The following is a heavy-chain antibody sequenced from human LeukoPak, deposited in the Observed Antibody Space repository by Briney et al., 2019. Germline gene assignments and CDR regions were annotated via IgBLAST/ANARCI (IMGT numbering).Heavy chain of an antibody. CDR2: IKHDGSDQ. J-gene: IGHJ3*01. D-gene: IGHD3-10*01. Sequence: GGSLRLSCAASGFTFSRYWMNWVRQAPGKGLEWVANIKHDGSDQYYEDSVKGRFTISRDNAKDSLFLQMNSLRAEDTAVYFCARSFLMSFGELLSGGFDVWGQGAMVTVSS. V-gene: IGHV3-7*01. CDR3: ARSFLMSFGELLSGGFDV. CDR1: GFTFSRYW.